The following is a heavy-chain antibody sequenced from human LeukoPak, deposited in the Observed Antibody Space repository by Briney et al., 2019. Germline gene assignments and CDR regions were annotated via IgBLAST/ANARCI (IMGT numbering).Heavy chain of an antibody. J-gene: IGHJ4*02. Sequence: PGGSLRLSCAASGFTFSSYAMSWVRQAPGKGLEWVSAISGSGGSTYYADSVKGRFTISRDNSKNTLYPQMNSLRAEDTAVYYCANYPPGSGYYFDYWGQGTLVTVSS. CDR2: ISGSGGST. CDR1: GFTFSSYA. D-gene: IGHD6-25*01. CDR3: ANYPPGSGYYFDY. V-gene: IGHV3-23*01.